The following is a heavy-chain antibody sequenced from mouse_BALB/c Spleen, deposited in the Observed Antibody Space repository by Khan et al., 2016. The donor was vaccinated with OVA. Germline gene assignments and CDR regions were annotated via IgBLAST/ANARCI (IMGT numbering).Heavy chain of an antibody. Sequence: QVQLQQPGAELARPGASVKMSCKASGYTFTSYSMHWIKQRPGQGLEWIGNINPSNGYTNHNQKFRDKATLTADKSSSTAYMQLSSLTSEDSAVXYCGRDFHYHGIRGALDYWGQGTSVTVSS. CDR1: GYTFTSYS. CDR2: INPSNGYT. CDR3: GRDFHYHGIRGALDY. V-gene: IGHV1-4*01. D-gene: IGHD1-2*01. J-gene: IGHJ4*01.